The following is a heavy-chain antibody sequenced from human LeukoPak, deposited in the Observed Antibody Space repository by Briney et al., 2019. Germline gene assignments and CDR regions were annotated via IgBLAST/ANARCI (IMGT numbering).Heavy chain of an antibody. CDR1: GYTFTGYY. CDR2: INPNSGGT. J-gene: IGHJ6*03. Sequence: ASVKVSCKASGYTFTGYYMHWVRQAPGQGLEWMGWINPNSGGTNYAQKFQGRVTMTRDTSISTAYMELSRLRSDDTAVYYCARDKLRWNYYYYYMDVWGKGTTVTVSS. V-gene: IGHV1-2*02. D-gene: IGHD1-1*01. CDR3: ARDKLRWNYYYYYMDV.